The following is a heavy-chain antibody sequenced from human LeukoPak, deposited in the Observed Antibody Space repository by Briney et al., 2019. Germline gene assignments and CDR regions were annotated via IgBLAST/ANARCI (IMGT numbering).Heavy chain of an antibody. CDR2: ISSSGST. J-gene: IGHJ3*02. CDR1: GDSISSGDYY. Sequence: SETLSLTCTVSGDSISSGDYYWSWIRQPAGKGLEWIGRISSSGSTNYNPYLKSRVTITVDTSMNQFSLTLSSVPAADTAVYFCAIGPYAYDISVAFDIWGQGTMVTVSS. V-gene: IGHV4-61*02. D-gene: IGHD3-22*01. CDR3: AIGPYAYDISVAFDI.